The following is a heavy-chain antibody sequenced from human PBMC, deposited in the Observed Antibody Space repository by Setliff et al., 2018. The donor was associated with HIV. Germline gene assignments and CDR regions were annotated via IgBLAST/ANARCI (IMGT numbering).Heavy chain of an antibody. J-gene: IGHJ6*03. CDR1: GGTFSTYA. CDR3: VVGGSSWYADYHYYYMDI. CDR2: IPLFGTA. Sequence: SVKVSCKASGGTFSTYAIHWVRQAPGQGLEWMGGIPLFGTANYAQKFQGRVRITADESTGTAYMELRTLKFEDTAMYYCVVGGSSWYADYHYYYMDIWGTGTTVIVSS. D-gene: IGHD6-13*01. V-gene: IGHV1-69*13.